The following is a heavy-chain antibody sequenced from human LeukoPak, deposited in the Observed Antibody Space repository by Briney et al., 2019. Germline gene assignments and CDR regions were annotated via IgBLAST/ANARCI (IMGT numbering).Heavy chain of an antibody. CDR1: GFTFSDYA. CDR2: ISYEGSSE. J-gene: IGHJ4*02. CDR3: ARDHSG. D-gene: IGHD2-21*01. V-gene: IGHV3-30*03. Sequence: GGSLLLSCAASGFTFSDYAMHWVRQAPGKGLEWVAVISYEGSSEYYADSVKGRFTISRDNAKNSLYLQMNSLRAEDTAVYYCARDHSGWGQGTLVTVSS.